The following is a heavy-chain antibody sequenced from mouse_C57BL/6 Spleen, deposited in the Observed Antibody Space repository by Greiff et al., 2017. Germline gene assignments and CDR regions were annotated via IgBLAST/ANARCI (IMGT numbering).Heavy chain of an antibody. CDR1: GYTFTDYY. Sequence: VQWVESGAELVRPGASVKLSCKASGYTFTDYYINWVKQRPGQGLEWIARIYPGSGNTYYNEKFKGKATLTAEKSSSTAYMQLSSLTSEDSAVYFCAREEGDYYGSSYAMDYWGQGTSVTVSS. D-gene: IGHD1-1*01. V-gene: IGHV1-76*01. CDR2: IYPGSGNT. CDR3: AREEGDYYGSSYAMDY. J-gene: IGHJ4*01.